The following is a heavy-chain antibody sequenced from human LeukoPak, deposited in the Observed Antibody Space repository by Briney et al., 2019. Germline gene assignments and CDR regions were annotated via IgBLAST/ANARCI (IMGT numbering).Heavy chain of an antibody. J-gene: IGHJ6*03. Sequence: GASVKVSCTASGYTFTSYGISWVRQAPGQGLEWMGWISAYNGNTNYAQKLQGRVTMTTDTSTSTAYVELRSLRSDDTAVYYCATSLWFGELYYYYYVDVWGKGTTVTVSS. D-gene: IGHD3-10*01. CDR1: GYTFTSYG. CDR2: ISAYNGNT. V-gene: IGHV1-18*01. CDR3: ATSLWFGELYYYYYVDV.